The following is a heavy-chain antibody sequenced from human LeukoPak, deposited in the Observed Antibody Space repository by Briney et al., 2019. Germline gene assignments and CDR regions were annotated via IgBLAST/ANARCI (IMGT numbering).Heavy chain of an antibody. V-gene: IGHV3-30*04. Sequence: GGSLRLSCKASGFTFSKYAMDWVRQAPGKGLEWVAVSSYDGTIEYYADSVKGRFTISRDNSKNTLYLQMSSLRAEDTAVYYCATAGGQLIHGFGYFEYWGQGTLVTVSS. CDR1: GFTFSKYA. J-gene: IGHJ4*02. CDR3: ATAGGQLIHGFGYFEY. D-gene: IGHD1-1*01. CDR2: SSYDGTIE.